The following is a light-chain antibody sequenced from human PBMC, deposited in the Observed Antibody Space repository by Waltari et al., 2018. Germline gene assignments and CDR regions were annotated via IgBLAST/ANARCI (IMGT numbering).Light chain of an antibody. CDR2: GAS. V-gene: IGKV3-20*01. CDR1: QSVGSNY. J-gene: IGKJ5*01. Sequence: DIVLTQSPGTLSLSPWERATLSCRASQSVGSNYLVWYQQKPGQAPRLLIYGASSRATGIPDRFTGSGSGTDFTLTISRLEPEDFAVYYCQQYGTSSSFGQGTRLEIK. CDR3: QQYGTSSS.